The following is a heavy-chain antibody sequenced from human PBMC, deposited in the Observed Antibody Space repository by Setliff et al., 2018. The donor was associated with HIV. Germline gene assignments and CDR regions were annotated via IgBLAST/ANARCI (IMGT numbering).Heavy chain of an antibody. CDR2: IFYTGRT. J-gene: IGHJ1*01. CDR3: ARVVVVAATPEYFQH. V-gene: IGHV4-39*07. CDR1: GGSIGSSDYY. Sequence: SETLSLTCTVSGGSIGSSDYYWGWIRQPPGKGLEWIGSIFYTGRTTYNPSLRSRVTISLDTSKTQFSLSLTSVTAADTAMYYCARVVVVAATPEYFQHWGQGTLVTVSS. D-gene: IGHD2-15*01.